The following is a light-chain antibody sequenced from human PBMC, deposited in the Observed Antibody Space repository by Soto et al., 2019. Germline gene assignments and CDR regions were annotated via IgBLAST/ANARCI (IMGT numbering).Light chain of an antibody. J-gene: IGLJ3*02. CDR3: CSYAGSYTFWV. Sequence: QSALTQPASVSGSPGQSITISCTGTSSDVGGYNYVSWYQQHPGKAPKLMIYEVSKRPSGVPDRFSGSKSGNTASLTISGLQAEDEADYYCCSYAGSYTFWVFGGGTKLTVL. CDR2: EVS. V-gene: IGLV2-11*01. CDR1: SSDVGGYNY.